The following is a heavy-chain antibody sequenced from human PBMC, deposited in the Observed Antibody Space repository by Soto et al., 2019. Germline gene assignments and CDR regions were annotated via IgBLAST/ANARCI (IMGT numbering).Heavy chain of an antibody. J-gene: IGHJ5*02. CDR1: GFTFSSQL. CDR3: ARDLWSWCLLIDP. CDR2: INSDGSGT. Sequence: GCLRLSFAASGFTFSSQLMHWVRQAPVKGLVWVSRINSDGSGTTYADSVKGRFTISRDTPENRVYLEMNSLGAEDTAVYYCARDLWSWCLLIDPWGQGILVAVCS. D-gene: IGHD2-21*02. V-gene: IGHV3-74*01.